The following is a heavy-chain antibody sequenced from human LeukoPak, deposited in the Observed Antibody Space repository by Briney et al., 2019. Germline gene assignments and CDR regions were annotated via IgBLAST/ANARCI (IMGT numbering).Heavy chain of an antibody. Sequence: GGSLRLSCAASGFTFSSYWMHWVRQAPGKGLVWVSRINSDGSSTSYADSVKGRFTISRDNAKNTLYLQMNSLRAEDTAVYYCASLTLLTASDYWGQGTLVTVSS. CDR1: GFTFSSYW. D-gene: IGHD2-21*02. CDR2: INSDGSST. J-gene: IGHJ4*02. V-gene: IGHV3-74*01. CDR3: ASLTLLTASDY.